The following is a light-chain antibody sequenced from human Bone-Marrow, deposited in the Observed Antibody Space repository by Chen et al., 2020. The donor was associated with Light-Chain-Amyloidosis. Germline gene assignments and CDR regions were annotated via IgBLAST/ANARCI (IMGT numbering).Light chain of an antibody. CDR3: SSYTITNTLV. V-gene: IGLV2-14*01. Sequence: QSALTQPASVSGSPGQSLTISFTGTSSDVGGDNHVSWYQQHPDKAPKLMIYEVTNRPSWVPDRFSGSKSDNTASLTNSGLQTEDEADYFCSSYTITNTLVFGSGTRVTVL. J-gene: IGLJ1*01. CDR2: EVT. CDR1: SSDVGGDNH.